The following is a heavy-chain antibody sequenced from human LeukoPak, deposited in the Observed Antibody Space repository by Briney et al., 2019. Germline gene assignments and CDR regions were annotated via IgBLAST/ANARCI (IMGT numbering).Heavy chain of an antibody. V-gene: IGHV1-2*02. J-gene: IGHJ4*02. CDR1: GYTFTGYY. CDR3: ARARTYSSPYYFDY. Sequence: GASVKVSCKASGYTFTGYYMHWVRQAPGQGLEWMGWINPNSGGTNYAQKFQGRVTMTRDTSISTAYMELSRLRSDDTAVYYCARARTYSSPYYFDYWGQETLVTVSS. CDR2: INPNSGGT. D-gene: IGHD6-6*01.